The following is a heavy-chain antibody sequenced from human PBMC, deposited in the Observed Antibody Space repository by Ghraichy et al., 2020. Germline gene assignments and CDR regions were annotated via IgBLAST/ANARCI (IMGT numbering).Heavy chain of an antibody. CDR3: ARDGTTADYYYFGMDV. J-gene: IGHJ6*02. CDR2: ISTYSGNT. Sequence: KVSCKASGYTFTSYGISWVRQAPGQGLEWMGWISTYSGNTNYAQSLQGRVTMTTDTSTTTAYMELRSLRSDDTAVYYCARDGTTADYYYFGMDVWGQGTTVTVSS. D-gene: IGHD1-1*01. V-gene: IGHV1-18*01. CDR1: GYTFTSYG.